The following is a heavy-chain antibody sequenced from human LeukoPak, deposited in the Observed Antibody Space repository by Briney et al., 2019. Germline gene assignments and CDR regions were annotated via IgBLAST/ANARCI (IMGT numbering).Heavy chain of an antibody. Sequence: ASVKVSCKASGYTFTGYYMHWVLQAPGQGLEWMGRINPNSGGTNYAQKFQGRVTMTRDTSISTAYMELSRLRSDDTAVYYCARDRGYCSGGSCRNWFDPWGQGTLVTISS. CDR2: INPNSGGT. V-gene: IGHV1-2*06. CDR1: GYTFTGYY. CDR3: ARDRGYCSGGSCRNWFDP. D-gene: IGHD2-15*01. J-gene: IGHJ5*02.